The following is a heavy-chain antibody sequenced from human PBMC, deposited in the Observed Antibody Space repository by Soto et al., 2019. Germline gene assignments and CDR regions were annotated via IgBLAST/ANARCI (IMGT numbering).Heavy chain of an antibody. CDR1: GFTFTSNG. J-gene: IGHJ4*01. CDR2: ISQSAGGNT. CDR3: AGWNYDY. V-gene: IGHV3-23*01. Sequence: XGSLGLSCAVPGFTFTSNGMMWVRQAPGKGLEWVSAISQSAGGNTYYADSVKGRFTISRDDSKNTLYLQMDSLRPEDTAQYYCAGWNYDYWGHGTQVTVSS. D-gene: IGHD1-7*01.